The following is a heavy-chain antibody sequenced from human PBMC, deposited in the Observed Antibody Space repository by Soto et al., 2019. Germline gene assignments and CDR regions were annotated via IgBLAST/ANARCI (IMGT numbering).Heavy chain of an antibody. CDR3: ASTYCTNGVCYGPYGMAV. CDR2: IYYSGST. V-gene: IGHV4-31*03. CDR1: GGSISSGGYY. J-gene: IGHJ6*02. Sequence: PSETLSLTCTVSGGSISSGGYYWSWIRQHPGKGLEWIGYIYYSGSTYYNPSLKSRVTISVDTSKNQFSLKLSSVTAADTAVYYCASTYCTNGVCYGPYGMAVWGQGTTVTVSS. D-gene: IGHD2-8*01.